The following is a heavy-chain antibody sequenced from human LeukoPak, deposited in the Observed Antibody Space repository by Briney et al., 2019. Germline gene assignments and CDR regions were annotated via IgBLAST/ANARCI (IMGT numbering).Heavy chain of an antibody. Sequence: PSDTLSLTCTVSGDSISNYYWSWIRQSPGKKLEWIGYMYNRGSTIYNPSLKSRVTISTDTSKNPFSLRLTSVTAADTAVYYCARAEKAVTGTLDYWGQGTLITVSS. CDR2: MYNRGST. J-gene: IGHJ4*02. CDR1: GDSISNYY. D-gene: IGHD6-19*01. V-gene: IGHV4-59*07. CDR3: ARAEKAVTGTLDY.